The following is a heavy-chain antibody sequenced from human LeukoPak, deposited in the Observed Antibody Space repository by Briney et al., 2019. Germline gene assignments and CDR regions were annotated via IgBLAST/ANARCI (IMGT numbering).Heavy chain of an antibody. CDR2: IWYDGSNK. CDR3: AREKVVISPDAFDI. D-gene: IGHD3-22*01. Sequence: PGGSLRLSCAASGFTFSSYGMHWVRQAPGKGLEWVAVIWYDGSNKYYADSVKGRFTISRDNSKNTLYLQMNSLRAEDTAVYYCAREKVVISPDAFDIWGQGTMVTVSS. CDR1: GFTFSSYG. J-gene: IGHJ3*02. V-gene: IGHV3-33*01.